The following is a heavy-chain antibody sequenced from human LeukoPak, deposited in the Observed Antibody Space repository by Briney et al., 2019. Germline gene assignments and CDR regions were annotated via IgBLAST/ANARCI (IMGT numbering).Heavy chain of an antibody. CDR1: GFIFNYYA. V-gene: IGHV3-48*04. J-gene: IGHJ4*02. CDR2: ISSSSSTI. D-gene: IGHD7-27*01. Sequence: GGSLRLSCAASGFIFNYYAMHWVRQAPGKGLEWVSYISSSSSTIYYADSVKGRFTISRDNAKNTLYLQMNSLRAEDTAVYYCVRGDWGSGYWGQGTLVTVSS. CDR3: VRGDWGSGY.